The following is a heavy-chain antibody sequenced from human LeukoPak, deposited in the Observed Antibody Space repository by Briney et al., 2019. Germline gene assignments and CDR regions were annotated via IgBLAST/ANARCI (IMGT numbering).Heavy chain of an antibody. CDR1: GFTFSSYS. CDR3: ARGPFYDFWSPSSEYYFDY. J-gene: IGHJ4*02. V-gene: IGHV3-48*01. Sequence: GGSLRLSCAASGFTFSSYSMNWVRQAPGKGLEWVSYISSSSSTIYYADSVKGRFTISRDNAKNSLYLQMNSLRAEDTAVYYCARGPFYDFWSPSSEYYFDYWGQGTLVTVSS. CDR2: ISSSSSTI. D-gene: IGHD3-3*01.